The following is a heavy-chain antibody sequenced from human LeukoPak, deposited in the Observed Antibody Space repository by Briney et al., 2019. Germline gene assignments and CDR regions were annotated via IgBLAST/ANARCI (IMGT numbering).Heavy chain of an antibody. Sequence: GGSLRLSCAASGFTFSSYAMSWVRQAPGKGLEWVSAISGSGGSTHYADSVKGRFAISRDNSKNTLYLQMNSLRAEDTAVYYCAVALRNSAFDIWGQGTMVTVSS. V-gene: IGHV3-23*01. CDR1: GFTFSSYA. CDR2: ISGSGGST. D-gene: IGHD1-14*01. J-gene: IGHJ3*02. CDR3: AVALRNSAFDI.